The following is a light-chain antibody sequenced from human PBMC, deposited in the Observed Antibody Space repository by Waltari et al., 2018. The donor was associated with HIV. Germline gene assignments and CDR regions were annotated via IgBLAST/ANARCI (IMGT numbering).Light chain of an antibody. Sequence: QSALTQPASVSGSPGQSITISCTGTSSDVGGYNYVSWYQQHPGKAPKLMIYEFSNRPSGVSNRFSGSKAGNTASLTSSGLQAEDEADYYCSSYTSSSTWVFGGGTKLTVL. CDR3: SSYTSSSTWV. CDR2: EFS. CDR1: SSDVGGYNY. V-gene: IGLV2-14*01. J-gene: IGLJ3*02.